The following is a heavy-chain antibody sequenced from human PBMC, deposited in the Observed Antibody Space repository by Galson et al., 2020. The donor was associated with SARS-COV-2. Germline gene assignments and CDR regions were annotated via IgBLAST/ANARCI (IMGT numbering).Heavy chain of an antibody. CDR1: GGSSSSGTYY. Sequence: SETLSLTCNVSGGSSSSGTYYWGWIRQPPGKGLEWIVSIYYSGKIYYNPSLKSRVSMSVDMSKNQFSLKLTSVTAADTAVYYCARLTIRMICTIITDYFFDHWGQGTLVTVSS. J-gene: IGHJ4*02. CDR2: IYYSGKI. D-gene: IGHD5-12*01. CDR3: ARLTIRMICTIITDYFFDH. V-gene: IGHV4-39*01.